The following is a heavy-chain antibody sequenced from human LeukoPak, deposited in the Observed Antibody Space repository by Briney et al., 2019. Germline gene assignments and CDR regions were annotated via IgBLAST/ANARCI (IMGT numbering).Heavy chain of an antibody. CDR1: GFTFSGSA. CDR3: ASLWDGGY. V-gene: IGHV3-7*01. CDR2: IKQDGSEK. Sequence: GGSLRLSCAASGFTFSGSALHWVRQASGKGLEWVATIKQDGSEKYYVDSVRGRFTISRDNAKNSLSLQMNSLRVEDTAVYYCASLWDGGYWGQGTLVSVSS. J-gene: IGHJ4*02. D-gene: IGHD1-26*01.